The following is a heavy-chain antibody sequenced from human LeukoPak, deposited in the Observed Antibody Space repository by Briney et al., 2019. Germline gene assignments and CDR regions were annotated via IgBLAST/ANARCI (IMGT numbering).Heavy chain of an antibody. D-gene: IGHD2-2*01. J-gene: IGHJ4*02. CDR3: AKFSRPPYCSSTSCSFGGFDY. Sequence: GGSLRLSCAASGFTFSSYSMSWVRQAPGKGLEWVSAISGSGGSTYYADSVKGRFTISRDNSKNTLYLQMNSLRAEDTAVYYCAKFSRPPYCSSTSCSFGGFDYWGQGTLVTVSS. CDR1: GFTFSSYS. CDR2: ISGSGGST. V-gene: IGHV3-23*01.